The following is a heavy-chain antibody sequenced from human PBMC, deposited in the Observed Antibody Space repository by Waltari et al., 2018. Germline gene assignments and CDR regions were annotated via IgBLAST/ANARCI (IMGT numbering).Heavy chain of an antibody. CDR3: ARGRGRSGWYDY. Sequence: QVQLQQWGAGLLKPSETLSLTCTVSGGSISSYYWSWIRQPPGKGLEWIGYIYYSGSTNYNPSLKSRVTISVDTSKNQFSLKLSSVTAADTAVYYCARGRGRSGWYDYWGQGTLVTVSS. D-gene: IGHD6-19*01. CDR2: IYYSGST. J-gene: IGHJ4*02. V-gene: IGHV4-59*01. CDR1: GGSISSYY.